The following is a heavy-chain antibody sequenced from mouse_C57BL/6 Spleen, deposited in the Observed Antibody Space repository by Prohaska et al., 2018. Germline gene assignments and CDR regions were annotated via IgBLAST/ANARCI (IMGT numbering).Heavy chain of an antibody. CDR2: INPNNGGT. D-gene: IGHD2-2*01. CDR3: ARSWLRRSWYFDV. V-gene: IGHV1-26*01. J-gene: IGHJ1*03. Sequence: HGKSLEWIGDINPNNGGTSYNQKFKGKATLTVDKSSSTAYMELRNLTSEDSAVYYCARSWLRRSWYFDVWGTGTTVTVSS.